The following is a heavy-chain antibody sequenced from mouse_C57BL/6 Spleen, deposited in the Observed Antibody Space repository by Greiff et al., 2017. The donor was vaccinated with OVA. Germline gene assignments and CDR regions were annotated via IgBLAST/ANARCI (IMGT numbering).Heavy chain of an antibody. V-gene: IGHV1-22*01. CDR1: GYTFTDYN. J-gene: IGHJ4*01. Sequence: VQLQQSGPELVKPGASVKMSCKASGYTFTDYNMHWVKQSHGKSLEWIGYINPNNGGTSYNQKFKGKATLTVNKSSSTAYMELRSLTSEDSAVYYWARSGDYDDGDGYAMDYWGQGTSVTVSS. D-gene: IGHD2-4*01. CDR3: ARSGDYDDGDGYAMDY. CDR2: INPNNGGT.